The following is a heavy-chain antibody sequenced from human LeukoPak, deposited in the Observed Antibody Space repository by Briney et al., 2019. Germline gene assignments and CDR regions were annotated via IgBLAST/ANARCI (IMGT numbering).Heavy chain of an antibody. J-gene: IGHJ4*02. D-gene: IGHD1-26*01. Sequence: PSETLSLTCTVSGGSISSSSYYWGWIRQPPGKGLEWIGSIYYSGSTYYNPSLKSRVTISVDTSKNQFSLKLSSVTAADTAVYYCARVGATIAVFDYWGQGTLVTVSS. CDR1: GGSISSSSYY. CDR2: IYYSGST. CDR3: ARVGATIAVFDY. V-gene: IGHV4-39*07.